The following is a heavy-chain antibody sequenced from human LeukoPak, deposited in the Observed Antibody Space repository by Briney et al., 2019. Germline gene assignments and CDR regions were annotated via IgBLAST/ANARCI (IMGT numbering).Heavy chain of an antibody. Sequence: GGSLRLSCAASGFTFSRNGMTWVRQAPGKGLEWVSAISGSGGSTYYADSVKGRFTISRDNSKNTLYLQMNSLRAEDTAVYYCAKDRRAGSYDYWGQGTLVTVSS. J-gene: IGHJ4*02. CDR1: GFTFSRNG. V-gene: IGHV3-23*01. D-gene: IGHD3-10*01. CDR2: ISGSGGST. CDR3: AKDRRAGSYDY.